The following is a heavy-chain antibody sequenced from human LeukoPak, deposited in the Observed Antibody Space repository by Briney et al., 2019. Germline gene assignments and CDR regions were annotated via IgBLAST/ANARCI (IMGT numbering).Heavy chain of an antibody. CDR1: GYTFTGYY. J-gene: IGHJ4*02. CDR2: INPNSGGT. D-gene: IGHD3-10*01. V-gene: IGHV1-2*04. CDR3: ARAMVRGAYFFDY. Sequence: ASVKVSCKASGYTFTGYYMHWVRQAPGQGLEWMGWINPNSGGTNYAQKFQGWVTMTRDTSISTAYMELSRLRSDDTAVYYCARAMVRGAYFFDYWGQGTLVTVSS.